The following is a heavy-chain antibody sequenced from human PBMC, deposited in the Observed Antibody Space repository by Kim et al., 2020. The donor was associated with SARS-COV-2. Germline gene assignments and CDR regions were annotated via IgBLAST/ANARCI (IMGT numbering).Heavy chain of an antibody. V-gene: IGHV3-53*01. CDR3: ASGVVAHRYFY. D-gene: IGHD2-2*01. CDR1: GFTVSSNY. Sequence: GGSLRLSCAASGFTVSSNYMSWVRQAPGKGLEWVSVIYSGGTTYSADSVKGRFTISRDNSKNTLYLQMNSLRAEDTAVYYCASGVVAHRYFYWGQGTLVTVSS. J-gene: IGHJ4*02. CDR2: IYSGGTT.